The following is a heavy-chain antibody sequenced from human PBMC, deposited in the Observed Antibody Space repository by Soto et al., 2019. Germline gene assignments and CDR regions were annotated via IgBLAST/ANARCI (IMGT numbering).Heavy chain of an antibody. CDR3: LMVGGTRT. CDR1: GFPFSDLY. D-gene: IGHD2-8*01. Sequence: EVQVVESGGGLVQPGGSLRLSCAASGFPFSDLYIDWVRQAPGKGLEWVARIRNKANYYTTDYAASVKGRFTISRYDSNNSVYLQMNSLKPEDTAVYYCLMVGGTRTWSQGTLVSVSS. J-gene: IGHJ5*02. V-gene: IGHV3-72*01. CDR2: IRNKANYYTT.